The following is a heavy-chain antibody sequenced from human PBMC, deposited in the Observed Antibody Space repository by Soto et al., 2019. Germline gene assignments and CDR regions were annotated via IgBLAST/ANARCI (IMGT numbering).Heavy chain of an antibody. CDR1: GYTFTSYA. CDR2: INAGNGNT. Sequence: ASVKVSCKASGYTFTSYAMHWVRQAPGQRLEWMGWINAGNGNTKYSQKFQGRVTITRDTSASTAYMELSSLRSEDTAVYYCATNRLYDFWSGSPYYFDYWGQGTLVTVSS. D-gene: IGHD3-3*01. V-gene: IGHV1-3*01. CDR3: ATNRLYDFWSGSPYYFDY. J-gene: IGHJ4*02.